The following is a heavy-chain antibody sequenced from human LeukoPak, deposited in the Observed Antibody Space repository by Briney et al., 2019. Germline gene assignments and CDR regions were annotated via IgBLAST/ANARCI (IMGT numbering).Heavy chain of an antibody. CDR3: ARHIFSSGLYYGMDV. CDR2: MYYSGRS. J-gene: IGHJ6*02. V-gene: IGHV4-39*01. D-gene: IGHD3-9*01. Sequence: SEPLSLTCNVSGGSIRSSNNYWGWIRQPPGQGLEWIGSMYYSGRSYYNPSLRSRVTISVDTSNNEFSLKLSSVTAADTAVYYCARHIFSSGLYYGMDVWGQGTTVTVSS. CDR1: GGSIRSSNNY.